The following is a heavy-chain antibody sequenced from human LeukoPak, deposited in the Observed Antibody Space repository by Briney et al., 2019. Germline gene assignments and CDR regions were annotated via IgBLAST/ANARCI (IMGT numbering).Heavy chain of an antibody. D-gene: IGHD6-13*01. CDR2: IYTRGNK. J-gene: IGHJ3*02. Sequence: GSLRLTCAASGFVVSDTFMSWFRQAPGKGLEWVSVIYTRGNKFYADSVKGRFTISRDNSENTLYLQMNNLRAEDTAVYYCARPHNSSLDNAFDIWGQGTRVTVSS. CDR1: GFVVSDTF. V-gene: IGHV3-53*01. CDR3: ARPHNSSLDNAFDI.